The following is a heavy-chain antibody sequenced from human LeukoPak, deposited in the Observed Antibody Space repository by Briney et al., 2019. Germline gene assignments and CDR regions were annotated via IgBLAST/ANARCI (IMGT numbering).Heavy chain of an antibody. V-gene: IGHV1-18*01. J-gene: IGHJ4*02. CDR2: ISAYNGNT. CDR1: GYTFTSYG. Sequence: ASVKVSCKASGYTFTSYGISWVRQAPGQGLEWMGWISAYNGNTNYAQKLQSRVTMTTDTSTSTAYMELRSLRSDDTAVYYCARSLEYIVGATTFDYWGQGTLVTVSS. CDR3: ARSLEYIVGATTFDY. D-gene: IGHD1-26*01.